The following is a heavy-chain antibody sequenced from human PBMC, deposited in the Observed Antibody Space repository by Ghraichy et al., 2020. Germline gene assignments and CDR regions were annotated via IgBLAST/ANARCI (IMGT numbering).Heavy chain of an antibody. J-gene: IGHJ6*03. V-gene: IGHV4-61*02. CDR3: ARHRIYNSDDSRSPWRWDIPGVSRGIRYYYYMDI. CDR2: LHTSGTT. Sequence: SQTLSLTCTVSGGSISSGSDYWSWIRQPAGKGLEWIGRLHTSGTTTYNPSLRSRVIISSDTSKNQFSLQLSSVTAADTAVYYCARHRIYNSDDSRSPWRWDIPGVSRGIRYYYYMDIWGKGTTVTVS. D-gene: IGHD3-3*01. CDR1: GGSISSGSDY.